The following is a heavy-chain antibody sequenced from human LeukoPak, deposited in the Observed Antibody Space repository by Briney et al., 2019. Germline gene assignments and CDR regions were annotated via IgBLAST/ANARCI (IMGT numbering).Heavy chain of an antibody. CDR2: IRSKAYGGTT. Sequence: GGSLRLSCAASGFTFSSYAMHWVRQAPGKGLEWVGFIRSKAYGGTTEYAASVKGRFTISRDDSKSIAYLQMNSLKTEDTAVYYCTRGAPYVWGSYRSPPFDYWGQGTLVTVSS. D-gene: IGHD3-16*02. CDR3: TRGAPYVWGSYRSPPFDY. J-gene: IGHJ4*02. V-gene: IGHV3-49*04. CDR1: GFTFSSYA.